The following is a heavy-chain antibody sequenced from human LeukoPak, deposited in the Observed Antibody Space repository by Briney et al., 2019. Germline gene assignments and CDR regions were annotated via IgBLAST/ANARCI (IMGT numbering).Heavy chain of an antibody. D-gene: IGHD3-16*01. CDR1: GFTFSSYA. J-gene: IGHJ4*02. V-gene: IGHV3-23*01. Sequence: GGSLRLSCAASGFTFSSYAMSWVRQAPGKGLEWVSAISGSGGSTYYADSVKGPFTISRDNSKNTLYLQMNSLRAEDTAVYYCAKDQGIWGSCFDYWGQGTLVTVSS. CDR3: AKDQGIWGSCFDY. CDR2: ISGSGGST.